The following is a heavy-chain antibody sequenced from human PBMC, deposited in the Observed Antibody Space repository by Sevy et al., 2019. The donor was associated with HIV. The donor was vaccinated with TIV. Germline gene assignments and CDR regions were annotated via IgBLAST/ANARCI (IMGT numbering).Heavy chain of an antibody. V-gene: IGHV3-23*01. Sequence: GGSLRLSCAVSGFTSSNYAMSWVRQAPGKGLEWVSGLSGSGGSIYYADSVKGRFTISRDNSRNTLYLQMNSLRAEDTAVYYCAKDRIWELGDSFDVWGQGTMVTVSS. CDR1: GFTSSNYA. CDR3: AKDRIWELGDSFDV. D-gene: IGHD1-26*01. CDR2: LSGSGGSI. J-gene: IGHJ3*01.